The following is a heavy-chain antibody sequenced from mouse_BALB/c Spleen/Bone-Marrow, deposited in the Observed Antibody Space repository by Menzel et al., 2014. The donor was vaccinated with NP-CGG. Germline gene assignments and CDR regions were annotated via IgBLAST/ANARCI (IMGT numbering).Heavy chain of an antibody. D-gene: IGHD2-14*01. Sequence: LVESGAELVRPGVSVKIPCKGSGYTFTDYAMHWVKQSHAKSLEWIGLISNYYGDASYNQKFKGKATMTVDKSSSTAYMELARLTSEDSAIYYCARSGKVRNAMDYWGQGTSVTVS. CDR1: GYTFTDYA. CDR2: ISNYYGDA. V-gene: IGHV1S137*01. J-gene: IGHJ4*01. CDR3: ARSGKVRNAMDY.